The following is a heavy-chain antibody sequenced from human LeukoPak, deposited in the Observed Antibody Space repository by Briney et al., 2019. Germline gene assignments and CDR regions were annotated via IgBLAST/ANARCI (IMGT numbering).Heavy chain of an antibody. D-gene: IGHD3-9*01. V-gene: IGHV4-31*03. CDR1: GGSISRGGYY. Sequence: KASETLSLTCTVSGGSISRGGYYWSWIRQHPGKGLEWIGYIYYSGSTYYNPSLKSRAAISVDTSKNQFSLKLSSVTAADTAVYYCARTYYDILTGYSRPQSYYFDYWGQGTLVTVSS. J-gene: IGHJ4*02. CDR2: IYYSGST. CDR3: ARTYYDILTGYSRPQSYYFDY.